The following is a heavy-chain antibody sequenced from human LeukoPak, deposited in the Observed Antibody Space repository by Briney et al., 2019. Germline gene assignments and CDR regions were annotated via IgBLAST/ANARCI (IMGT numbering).Heavy chain of an antibody. J-gene: IGHJ6*02. CDR3: GRTNGGGRRGYYGRDV. CDR2: IDPSDSYT. CDR1: GYSFTSYW. D-gene: IGHD3-16*01. V-gene: IGHV5-10-1*01. Sequence: GESLKISCKGSGYSFTSYWISWVRQMPGKGLEWMGRIDPSDSYTNYSPSFQGHVTISADKSISTAYLQWSSLKASDTAMYYCGRTNGGGRRGYYGRDVWGQGTTVTVSS.